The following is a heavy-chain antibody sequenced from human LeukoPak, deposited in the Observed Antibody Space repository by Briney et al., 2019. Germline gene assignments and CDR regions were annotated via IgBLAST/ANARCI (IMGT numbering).Heavy chain of an antibody. Sequence: PGGSLRLSCAASGFTFSSYAMHWVRQAPGKGLEWVAVISYDGSNKYYADSVKGRFTISRDNSKNTLYLQMNSLRAEDTAVYYCARGGGSTVTPGYYCYGMDVWGQGTTVTVSS. J-gene: IGHJ6*02. D-gene: IGHD4-17*01. CDR2: ISYDGSNK. CDR3: ARGGGSTVTPGYYCYGMDV. V-gene: IGHV3-30-3*01. CDR1: GFTFSSYA.